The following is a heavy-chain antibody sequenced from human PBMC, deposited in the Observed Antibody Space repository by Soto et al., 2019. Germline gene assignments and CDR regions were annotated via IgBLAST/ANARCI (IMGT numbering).Heavy chain of an antibody. Sequence: GPVKVSCKASGYTFTSYGISWVRQAPGQGLEWMGWISAYNGNTNYAQKLQGRVTMATDTSTSTAYMELRSLRSDDTAVYYCARVRDYDYFDYWGQGTLVTVSS. CDR2: ISAYNGNT. J-gene: IGHJ4*02. D-gene: IGHD3-16*01. CDR3: ARVRDYDYFDY. CDR1: GYTFTSYG. V-gene: IGHV1-18*01.